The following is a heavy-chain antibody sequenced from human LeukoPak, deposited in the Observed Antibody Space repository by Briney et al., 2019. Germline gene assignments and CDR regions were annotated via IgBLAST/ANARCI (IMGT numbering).Heavy chain of an antibody. CDR3: ASRLQLGDSSGYYRDAHTRPDY. CDR1: GYTFTGYY. Sequence: SVKVSCKASGYTFTGYYMHWVRQAPGQGLEWMGRIIPIFGTANYAQKFQGRVTITTDESTSTAYMELSSLRSEDTAVYYCASRLQLGDSSGYYRDAHTRPDYWGQGTLVTVSS. V-gene: IGHV1-69*05. CDR2: IIPIFGTA. J-gene: IGHJ4*02. D-gene: IGHD3-22*01.